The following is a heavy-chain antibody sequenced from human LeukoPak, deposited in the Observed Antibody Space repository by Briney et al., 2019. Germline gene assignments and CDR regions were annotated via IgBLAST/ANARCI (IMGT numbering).Heavy chain of an antibody. Sequence: RSGGSLRLSCAASGFTFSSYWMSWVRQAPGKGLELVSYISLGSSSIYYADSVKGRFTISRDNAKKSLSLQMNSLRVEDTAVYYCARDFVDNGWLDAWGQGTLVTVSS. CDR1: GFTFSSYW. V-gene: IGHV3-48*04. J-gene: IGHJ5*02. CDR3: ARDFVDNGWLDA. CDR2: ISLGSSSI. D-gene: IGHD5-12*01.